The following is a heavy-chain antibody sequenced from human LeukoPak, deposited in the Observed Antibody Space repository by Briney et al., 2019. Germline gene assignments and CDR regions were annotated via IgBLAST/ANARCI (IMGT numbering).Heavy chain of an antibody. V-gene: IGHV4-39*01. Sequence: SETLSLTCTASGGSISSSSYSWTWIRQPPGKGLEWIGSIHYDGNTYYKPSLRSRVTTSVDTSTDQFSLRLSSATAADTAIYYCARQSGDQSSAWYFDAWGQGTLVTVSS. J-gene: IGHJ4*02. CDR3: ARQSGDQSSAWYFDA. CDR1: GGSISSSSYS. CDR2: IHYDGNT. D-gene: IGHD6-19*01.